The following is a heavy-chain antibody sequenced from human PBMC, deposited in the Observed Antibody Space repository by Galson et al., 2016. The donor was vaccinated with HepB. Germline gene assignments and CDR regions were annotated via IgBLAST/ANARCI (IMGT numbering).Heavy chain of an antibody. Sequence: SLRLSCAASGFTFSNSAMNWVRQAPGQGLEWVSSIDSTSTYLYYADSVKGRFTISRDNAKNSLFLQMNSLRAEDTAIYYCARDRGGGDHDYWGQGTLFIVSS. V-gene: IGHV3-21*01. D-gene: IGHD2-21*02. J-gene: IGHJ4*02. CDR1: GFTFSNSA. CDR3: ARDRGGGDHDY. CDR2: IDSTSTYL.